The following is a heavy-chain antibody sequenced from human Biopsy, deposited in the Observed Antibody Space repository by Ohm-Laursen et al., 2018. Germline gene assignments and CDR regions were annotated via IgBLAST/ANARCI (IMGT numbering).Heavy chain of an antibody. CDR2: ISAAGPAM. CDR3: TRAEAGSGSLLYFDY. J-gene: IGHJ4*02. V-gene: IGHV3-11*04. D-gene: IGHD3-10*01. CDR1: GFTFSDFY. Sequence: SLRLSCAASGFTFSDFYMSWIRQAPGKGLEWISYISAAGPAMFYADSVRGRFTISRDNAKNTVFLQMNSLRAEDTAVYYCTRAEAGSGSLLYFDYWGQGTLVTVSS.